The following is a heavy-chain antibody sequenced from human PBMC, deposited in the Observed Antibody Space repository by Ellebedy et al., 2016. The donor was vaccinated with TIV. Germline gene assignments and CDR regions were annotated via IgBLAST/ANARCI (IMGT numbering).Heavy chain of an antibody. CDR3: ARDQLLLGYDSSGYYFNL. Sequence: GESLKISCAASGFTSSSYAMNWVRQAPGKGLEWVSYISSSSSTIYYADSVKGRFTISRDNAKNSLYLQMNSLRDEDTAVYYCARDQLLLGYDSSGYYFNLWGQGTLVTVSS. CDR2: ISSSSSTI. V-gene: IGHV3-48*02. D-gene: IGHD3-22*01. J-gene: IGHJ4*02. CDR1: GFTSSSYA.